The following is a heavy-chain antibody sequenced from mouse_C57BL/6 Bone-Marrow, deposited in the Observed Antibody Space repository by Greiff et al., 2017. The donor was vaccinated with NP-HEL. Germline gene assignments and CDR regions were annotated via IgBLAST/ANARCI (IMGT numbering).Heavy chain of an antibody. CDR3: ARSNYSNYPLLD. Sequence: QVQLQQSGAELVRPGSSVKLSCKASGYTFTSYWMHWVKQRPIQGLEWIGNIDPSDSETHYNQKFKDKATLTVDKSSSTAYMQLNSLTSEDSAVYFCARSNYSNYPLLDWGQGTTLTVSS. CDR1: GYTFTSYW. J-gene: IGHJ2*01. D-gene: IGHD2-5*01. CDR2: IDPSDSET. V-gene: IGHV1-52*01.